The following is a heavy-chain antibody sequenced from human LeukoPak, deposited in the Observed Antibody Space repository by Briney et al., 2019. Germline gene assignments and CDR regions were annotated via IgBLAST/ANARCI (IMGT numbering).Heavy chain of an antibody. V-gene: IGHV3-20*04. D-gene: IGHD4-17*01. CDR3: ARDRLHYGEYERTLDY. J-gene: IGHJ4*02. CDR2: INWNGGRT. CDR1: GFIFDDYG. Sequence: GGSLRLSCAASGFIFDDYGMSWVRQAPGKGLEWVSGINWNGGRTGYADSVKGRFTISRDNAKNSLYLQMNSLRVDDTAVYYCARDRLHYGEYERTLDYWGQGTLVTVSS.